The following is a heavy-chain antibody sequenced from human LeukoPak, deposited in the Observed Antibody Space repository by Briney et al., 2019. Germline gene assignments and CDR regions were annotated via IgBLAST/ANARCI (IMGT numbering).Heavy chain of an antibody. CDR2: INSDGSST. J-gene: IGHJ5*02. CDR1: GFTVRTNY. CDR3: ARDQGDNWFDP. V-gene: IGHV3-74*01. Sequence: PGGSLRLSCAASGFTVRTNYMTWVRQAPGKGLVWVSRINSDGSSTSYADSVKGRFTISRDNAKNTLYLQMNSLRAEDTAVYYCARDQGDNWFDPWGQGTLVTVSS.